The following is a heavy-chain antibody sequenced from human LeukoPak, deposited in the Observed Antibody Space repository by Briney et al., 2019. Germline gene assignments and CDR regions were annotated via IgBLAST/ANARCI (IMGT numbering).Heavy chain of an antibody. D-gene: IGHD6-13*01. J-gene: IGHJ4*02. CDR2: IYHSGST. V-gene: IGHV4-38-2*02. Sequence: SETLSLTCTVSGYSISSGYYWGWIRQPPGKGLEWIGSIYHSGSTYYNPSLKSRVTISVDTSKNQFSLKLSSVTAADTAMYYCAEIAAARWGSDYWGQGTLVTVSS. CDR3: AEIAAARWGSDY. CDR1: GYSISSGYY.